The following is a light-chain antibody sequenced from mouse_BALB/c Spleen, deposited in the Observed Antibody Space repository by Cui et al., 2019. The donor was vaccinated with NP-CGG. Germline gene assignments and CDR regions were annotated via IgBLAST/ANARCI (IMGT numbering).Light chain of an antibody. V-gene: IGLV1*01. CDR3: ALWYSNHWV. CDR1: TGAVTTSNY. J-gene: IGLJ1*01. CDR2: GTN. Sequence: VVTQKSHLTTSPGETVTLTCRSSTGAVTTSNYANWVQEKPDHLFTGLIGGTNNRAPGVPARFSGSLIGDKAALTITGAQTEDEAIYFCALWYSNHWVFGGGTKLTVL.